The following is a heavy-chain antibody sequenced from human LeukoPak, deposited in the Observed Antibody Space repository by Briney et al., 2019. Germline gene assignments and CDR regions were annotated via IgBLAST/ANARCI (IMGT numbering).Heavy chain of an antibody. J-gene: IGHJ1*01. CDR2: IRYDGSNK. CDR3: ARVHRDSGYSSSWSPAEYFQH. CDR1: GFTFSNYA. V-gene: IGHV3-30*02. D-gene: IGHD6-13*01. Sequence: GGSLRLSCAASGFTFSNYAMHWVRQAPGKRLEWVAFIRYDGSNKYYADSVKGRFTISRDNSKNTLYLQMNSLRAEDTAVYYCARVHRDSGYSSSWSPAEYFQHWGQGTLVTVSS.